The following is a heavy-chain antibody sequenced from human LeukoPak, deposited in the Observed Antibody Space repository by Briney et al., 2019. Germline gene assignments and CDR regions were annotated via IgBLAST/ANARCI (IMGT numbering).Heavy chain of an antibody. CDR2: ISRGSNTI. CDR3: AKGENYDILTGYDY. D-gene: IGHD3-9*01. J-gene: IGHJ4*02. CDR1: GFAFSTYN. V-gene: IGHV3-48*01. Sequence: PGGSLRLSCAASGFAFSTYNINWVRQAPGKGLEWLSYISRGSNTINYADSVKGRFTISRDNSKNTLYLQMNSLRAEDTAVYYCAKGENYDILTGYDYWGQGTLVTVSS.